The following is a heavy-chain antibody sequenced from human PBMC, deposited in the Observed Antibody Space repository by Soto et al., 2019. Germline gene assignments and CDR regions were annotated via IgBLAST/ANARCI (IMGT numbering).Heavy chain of an antibody. V-gene: IGHV1-69*02. Sequence: QVQLVQSGAEVKKPGSSVKVSCKASGGTFSSYTISWVRQAPGQGLEWMGRIIPILGIANYAQKFQVRVTITADKSISTAYLKLSSLRSEDTAVYYCAGAAAFASGYSYGYLPHAYYGMGVWCPGTTVTVSS. J-gene: IGHJ6*02. CDR3: AGAAAFASGYSYGYLPHAYYGMGV. D-gene: IGHD5-18*01. CDR2: IIPILGIA. CDR1: GGTFSSYT.